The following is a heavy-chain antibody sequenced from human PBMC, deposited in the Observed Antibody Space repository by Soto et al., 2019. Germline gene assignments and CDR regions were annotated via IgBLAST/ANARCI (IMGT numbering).Heavy chain of an antibody. CDR2: IIPIFGTA. CDR3: ARDSKLAYDFWSGYHRAGDYYYGMDV. Sequence: SVKVSCKASGGTFSSYAISWVRQAPGQGLEWMGGIIPIFGTANYAQKFQGRVTITADKSTSTAYMELSSLRSEDTAVYYCARDSKLAYDFWSGYHRAGDYYYGMDVWGQGTTVTVSS. CDR1: GGTFSSYA. J-gene: IGHJ6*02. D-gene: IGHD3-3*01. V-gene: IGHV1-69*06.